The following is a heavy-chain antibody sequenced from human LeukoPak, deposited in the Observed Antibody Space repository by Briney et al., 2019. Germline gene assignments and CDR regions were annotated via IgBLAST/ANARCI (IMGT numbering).Heavy chain of an antibody. CDR1: GFTFSSYW. Sequence: QPGGSLRLSCAASGFTFSSYWVHWVRQAPGKGLVWVSRINSDGSSTSYADSVKGRFTISRDNAKNTLYLQMNTLRAEDTAVYYCVSIPGDWGQGILVTVSS. J-gene: IGHJ4*02. D-gene: IGHD7-27*01. V-gene: IGHV3-74*01. CDR3: VSIPGD. CDR2: INSDGSST.